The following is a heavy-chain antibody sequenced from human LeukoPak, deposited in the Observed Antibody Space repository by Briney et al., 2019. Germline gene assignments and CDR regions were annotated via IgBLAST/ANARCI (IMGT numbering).Heavy chain of an antibody. Sequence: ASVKVSCKASANTFTGYYMHWVRQAPGQGLEWMGWTNPNRGGTNYAQKFHGRVTMTRDTSISTAYMQLSRLTSDDTAVYYCARLGSSDIWGQGTMVTVSS. CDR1: ANTFTGYY. J-gene: IGHJ3*02. CDR3: ARLGSSDI. D-gene: IGHD3-16*01. V-gene: IGHV1-2*02. CDR2: TNPNRGGT.